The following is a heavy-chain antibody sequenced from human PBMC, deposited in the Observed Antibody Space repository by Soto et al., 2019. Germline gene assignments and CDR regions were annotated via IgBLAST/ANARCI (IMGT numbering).Heavy chain of an antibody. CDR2: ISYDGYSK. J-gene: IGHJ6*02. D-gene: IGHD1-26*01. CDR1: GCTCSSYA. Sequence: GGSLRLSCAASGCTCSSYAMHWVRQAPGKGLEWVALISYDGYSKWYADAVKGRFTISRDNSNNTLFLEMNSLRGDDTAVYFCAAIREVDVWGQGTTVTVSS. V-gene: IGHV3-30*03. CDR3: AAIREVDV.